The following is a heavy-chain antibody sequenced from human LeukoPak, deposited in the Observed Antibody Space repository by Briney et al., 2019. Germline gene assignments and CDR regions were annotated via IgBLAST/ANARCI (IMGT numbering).Heavy chain of an antibody. V-gene: IGHV4-59*01. D-gene: IGHD2/OR15-2a*01. CDR2: FYYSGNT. Sequence: SETLSLTCTVSGRSISSYYWSWIRQPPGKGLEWIGCFYYSGNTNYNPSLKSRVTISVDTSKNQFSLKLTSVTAADTAVYYCVRDWNSAGLYVWGQGTTVTVSS. J-gene: IGHJ6*02. CDR1: GRSISSYY. CDR3: VRDWNSAGLYV.